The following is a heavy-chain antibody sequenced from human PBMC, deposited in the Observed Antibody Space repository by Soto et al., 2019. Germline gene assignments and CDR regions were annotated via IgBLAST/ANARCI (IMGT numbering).Heavy chain of an antibody. CDR1: GFTFGSYS. CDR3: ARDGHLSIAARHAFDI. J-gene: IGHJ3*02. CDR2: ISSSSSTI. Sequence: GGSLRLSCAASGFTFGSYSMNWVRQAPGKGLEWVSYISSSSSTIYYADSVKGRFTISRDNAKNSLYLQMNSLRAEDTAVYYCARDGHLSIAARHAFDIWGQGTMVTVSS. D-gene: IGHD6-6*01. V-gene: IGHV3-48*04.